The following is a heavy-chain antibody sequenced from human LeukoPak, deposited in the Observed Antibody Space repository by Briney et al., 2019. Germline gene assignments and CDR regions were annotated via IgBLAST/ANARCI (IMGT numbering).Heavy chain of an antibody. J-gene: IGHJ4*02. CDR2: ISSSSSYI. Sequence: GGSLRLSCAASGFTFSSYSMNWVRQAPGKGLEGVSSISSSSSYIYYADSVKCRFTISRDNAKNSLYLQLNSLRAEDTAVYYCARSLAVMIGSHGGDYWGQGTLVSVSS. CDR3: ARSLAVMIGSHGGDY. D-gene: IGHD3-16*01. V-gene: IGHV3-21*01. CDR1: GFTFSSYS.